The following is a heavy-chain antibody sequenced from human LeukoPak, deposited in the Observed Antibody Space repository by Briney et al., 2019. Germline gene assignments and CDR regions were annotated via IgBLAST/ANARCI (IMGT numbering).Heavy chain of an antibody. J-gene: IGHJ4*02. CDR2: IYHSGST. CDR1: GGSISSGGYY. CDR3: AGSPATRRRFDY. V-gene: IGHV4-30-2*01. D-gene: IGHD2-2*01. Sequence: SETLSLTCTVSGGSISSGGYYWSWIRQPPGKGLEWIGYIYHSGSTFYNPSLKSRVTISVDKSKNQFSLKLSSVTAADTAVYYCAGSPATRRRFDYWGQGTLVTVSS.